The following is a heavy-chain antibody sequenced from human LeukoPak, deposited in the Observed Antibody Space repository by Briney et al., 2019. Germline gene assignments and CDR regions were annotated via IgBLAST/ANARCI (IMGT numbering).Heavy chain of an antibody. J-gene: IGHJ6*02. V-gene: IGHV1-3*04. CDR1: GYTFTDYA. Sequence: ASVKVSCKASGYTFTDYAIHWVRQAPGQRLEWMGWINTGNGNTRYSQKFQDRFTIARDTSASTAYMELSSLRSEDTAVYYCARAPSGGSIYGMDVWGQGTTVTVSS. D-gene: IGHD2-15*01. CDR2: INTGNGNT. CDR3: ARAPSGGSIYGMDV.